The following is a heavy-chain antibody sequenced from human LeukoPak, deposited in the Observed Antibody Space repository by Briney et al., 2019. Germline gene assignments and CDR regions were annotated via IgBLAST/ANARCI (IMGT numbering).Heavy chain of an antibody. D-gene: IGHD3-22*01. CDR3: AMTDDSSGYYCFDY. V-gene: IGHV1-69*05. J-gene: IGHJ4*02. CDR1: GGTFSSSV. CDR2: TINIFGTA. Sequence: FAVKVSCKASGGTFSSSVISRVRQAPGRGLEGLGGTINIFGTANYAQKIQSRVTITTDETTSTAYMELSSLRSADTAVYYCAMTDDSSGYYCFDYCGQGHLVSVSS.